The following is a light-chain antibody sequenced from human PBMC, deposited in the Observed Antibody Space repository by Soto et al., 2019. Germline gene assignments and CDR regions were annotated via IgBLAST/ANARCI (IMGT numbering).Light chain of an antibody. CDR3: QQYGDSPQP. J-gene: IGKJ3*01. CDR1: QSVGSS. CDR2: GAS. Sequence: IVMTKSEETRSVSPGERATRSYSASQSVGSSLSWYQQKPGQAPRLLFYGASNRATAIPDRFSGSGFGTDFTLTITSLEPEDFAVYYCQQYGDSPQPFGPGTNVDIK. V-gene: IGKV3-20*01.